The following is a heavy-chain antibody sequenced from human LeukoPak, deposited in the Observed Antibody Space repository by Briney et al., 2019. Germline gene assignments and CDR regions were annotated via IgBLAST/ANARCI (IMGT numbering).Heavy chain of an antibody. Sequence: VGSLRLSCAASGFTFSRYSINWVRQAPKGLEWVSYISASGTTTFHADSVKGRFTISRDNAKTSVYLQLNSLRDEDTAVYYCVFSTVTDLDYWGQGTLVTVSS. CDR1: GFTFSRYS. V-gene: IGHV3-48*02. D-gene: IGHD4-17*01. CDR3: VFSTVTDLDY. CDR2: ISASGTTT. J-gene: IGHJ4*02.